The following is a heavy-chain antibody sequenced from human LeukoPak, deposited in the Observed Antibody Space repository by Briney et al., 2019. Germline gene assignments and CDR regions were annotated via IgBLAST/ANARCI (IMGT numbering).Heavy chain of an antibody. V-gene: IGHV3-48*03. CDR1: GFTLSSYE. CDR3: ARASSSWDGGDY. CDR2: ISISGTTI. J-gene: IGHJ4*02. Sequence: PGGSLRPSCAASGFTLSSYEMNWVRQAPGKGLEWVSYISISGTTIYYADSVKGRFTISRDNAKNSLYLQMNSLRAEDTAVYYCARASSSWDGGDYWGQGTLVTVSS. D-gene: IGHD6-13*01.